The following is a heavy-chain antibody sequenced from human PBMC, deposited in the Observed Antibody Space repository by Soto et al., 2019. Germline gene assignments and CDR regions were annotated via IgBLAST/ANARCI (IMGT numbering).Heavy chain of an antibody. V-gene: IGHV4-34*01. CDR2: INHSGST. CDR3: ARVGSPTNYDILTGYYNDY. CDR1: GGSFSGYY. D-gene: IGHD3-9*01. J-gene: IGHJ4*02. Sequence: SETLSLTCAVYGGSFSGYYWSWIRQPPGKGLEWIGEINHSGSTNYNPSLKSRVTISVDTSKNQFSLKLSSGTAADTAVYYCARVGSPTNYDILTGYYNDYWGQGTLVTVSS.